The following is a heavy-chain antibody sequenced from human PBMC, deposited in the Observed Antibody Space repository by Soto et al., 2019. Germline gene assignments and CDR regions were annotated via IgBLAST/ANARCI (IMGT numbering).Heavy chain of an antibody. J-gene: IGHJ5*02. V-gene: IGHV3-74*01. Sequence: GGSLRVSCAASGFTFSSYWMHWVRQSPGKGLVWVSRINSDGSSTSYADSVKGRFTISRDNAKNTLYLQMNSLRAEDTAVYYCARGLVGASNWFDPWGQGTLVTVSS. CDR2: INSDGSST. CDR1: GFTFSSYW. CDR3: ARGLVGASNWFDP. D-gene: IGHD1-26*01.